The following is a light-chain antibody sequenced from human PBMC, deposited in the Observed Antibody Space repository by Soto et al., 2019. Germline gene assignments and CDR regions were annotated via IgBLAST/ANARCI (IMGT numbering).Light chain of an antibody. J-gene: IGKJ4*01. CDR2: GAS. CDR1: QSVSSSY. V-gene: IGKV3-20*01. CDR3: QQYGSSRLT. Sequence: EIVLTQSPGTLSLSPGERATLSWRASQSVSSSYLAWYQQKPGQAPRLLIYGASSRATGIPDRFSGSGSGTDFTLTISRLEPEDFAVYYCQQYGSSRLTFGGGTKVDI.